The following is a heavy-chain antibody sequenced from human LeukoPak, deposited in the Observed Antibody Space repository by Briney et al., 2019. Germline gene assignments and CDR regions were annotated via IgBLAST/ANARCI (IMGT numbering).Heavy chain of an antibody. CDR3: ARSIASAGTKYYYYYYMDI. V-gene: IGHV1-18*01. D-gene: IGHD6-13*01. CDR1: GYTFSTYG. Sequence: ASVKVSCKASGYTFSTYGISWVRQAPGQGLEWIGWISASNGNTNYAQKLQGRVTMTTDTSTSTAYMELRSLRSDDTAIYYCARSIASAGTKYYYYYYMDIWGKGTTVTVSS. CDR2: ISASNGNT. J-gene: IGHJ6*03.